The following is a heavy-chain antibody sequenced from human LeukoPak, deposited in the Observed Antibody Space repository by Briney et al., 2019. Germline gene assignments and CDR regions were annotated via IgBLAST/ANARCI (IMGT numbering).Heavy chain of an antibody. Sequence: GESLKISCKGSGYTFTSYWMSWVRQAPGKGLEWVANIKQDGSEKYYVDSVKGRFTISRDNAKNSLYLQMNSLRAEDTAVYYCARDRSIAARPVPYNWFDPWGQGTLVTVSS. CDR1: GYTFTSYW. CDR3: ARDRSIAARPVPYNWFDP. V-gene: IGHV3-7*01. D-gene: IGHD6-6*01. CDR2: IKQDGSEK. J-gene: IGHJ5*02.